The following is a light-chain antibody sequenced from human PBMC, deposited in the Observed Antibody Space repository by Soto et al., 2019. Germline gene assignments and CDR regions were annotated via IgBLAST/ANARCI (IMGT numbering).Light chain of an antibody. CDR3: QQRYNWPPIT. Sequence: PGERVTLSCRASQNVNTYLAWYQQKPGQAPRLLIYDASNRATGIPVRFSGSGSGTDFTLTISSLEPEDFAVYYCQQRYNWPPITFGQGTRLEI. J-gene: IGKJ5*01. CDR2: DAS. V-gene: IGKV3-11*01. CDR1: QNVNTY.